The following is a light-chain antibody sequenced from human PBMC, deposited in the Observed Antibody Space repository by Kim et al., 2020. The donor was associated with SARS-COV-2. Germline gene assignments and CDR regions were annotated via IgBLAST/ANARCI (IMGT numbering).Light chain of an antibody. Sequence: SVGDRVTITCRASQSISSYLIWYQQKARKAPKLLIDAASSLQSGVRSRFSGSGSGTDFTLTISSLQPEDFATYYWQQSYSTPPWSFGQGTKLEI. CDR2: AAS. CDR3: QQSYSTPPWS. V-gene: IGKV1-39*01. J-gene: IGKJ2*04. CDR1: QSISSY.